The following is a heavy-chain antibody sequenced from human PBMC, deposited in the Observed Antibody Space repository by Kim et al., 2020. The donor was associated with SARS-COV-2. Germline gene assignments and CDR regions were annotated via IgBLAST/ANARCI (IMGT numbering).Heavy chain of an antibody. CDR2: IWYDGSNK. D-gene: IGHD3-9*01. V-gene: IGHV3-33*01. CDR3: ARSDGGYFELVFDY. CDR1: GFTFSSYG. Sequence: GGSLRLSCAASGFTFSSYGMHWVRQAPGKGLEWVAVIWYDGSNKYYADSVKGRFTISRDNSKNTLYLQMNSLRAEDTAVYYCARSDGGYFELVFDYWGQGTLVTVSS. J-gene: IGHJ4*02.